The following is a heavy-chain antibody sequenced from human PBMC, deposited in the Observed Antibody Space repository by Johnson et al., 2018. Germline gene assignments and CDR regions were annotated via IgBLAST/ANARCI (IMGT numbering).Heavy chain of an antibody. CDR3: AKDRSYYMDV. D-gene: IGHD3-10*01. CDR1: GFVFDDYA. J-gene: IGHJ6*03. Sequence: EVQLLETGGDVAQPGGSLRLSCAVSGFVFDDYAMHWVRQAPGKGLEWISMISWNGGATYYADSVKGRFTVSRDSSKNSVFLQMNSLRPEDTALYYCAKDRSYYMDVWGKGTTVTVSS. CDR2: ISWNGGAT. V-gene: IGHV3-43D*03.